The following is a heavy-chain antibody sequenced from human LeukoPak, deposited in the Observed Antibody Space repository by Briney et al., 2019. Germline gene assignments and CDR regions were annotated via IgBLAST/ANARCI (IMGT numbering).Heavy chain of an antibody. D-gene: IGHD5-24*01. CDR1: GGSISIDNYH. CDR2: IYYSGSS. J-gene: IGHJ4*02. V-gene: IGHV4-31*03. Sequence: SETLSLTCTVSGGSISIDNYHWAWIRQHPGKGLEWIGYIYYSGSSYYNPSLRSRVTISVDTSKNHFSLKLSSVTAADTAVYYCARNRDGYNSFDYWGQGTLVTVSS. CDR3: ARNRDGYNSFDY.